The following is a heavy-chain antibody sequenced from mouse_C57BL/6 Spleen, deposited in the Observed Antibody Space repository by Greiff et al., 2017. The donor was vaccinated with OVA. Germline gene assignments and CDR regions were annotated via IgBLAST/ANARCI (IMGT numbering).Heavy chain of an antibody. CDR3: APGRRGGAWFAY. CDR1: GYAFSSYW. Sequence: QVQLQQSGAELVKPGASVKISCKASGYAFSSYWMNWVKQRPGTGLEWIGQIYPGDGDTNYNGKFKGKATLTADKSSSTAYMQLSSLTSEDSAVYFCAPGRRGGAWFAYWGQGTLVTVPA. V-gene: IGHV1-80*01. CDR2: IYPGDGDT. J-gene: IGHJ3*01.